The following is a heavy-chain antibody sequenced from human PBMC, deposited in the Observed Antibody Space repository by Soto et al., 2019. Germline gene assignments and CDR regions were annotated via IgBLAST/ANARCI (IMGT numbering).Heavy chain of an antibody. CDR1: GYSFSSYG. J-gene: IGHJ4*02. CDR2: ISASGDT. Sequence: RASVKVSCKASGYSFSSYGISWVRQAPGQGLEWMGWISASGDTNYAQKLQGRVTVTADTSTSTAYMELRSLRSDDTAVYYCVRSGYLNRDFDFWGQGTLVTVSS. CDR3: VRSGYLNRDFDF. V-gene: IGHV1-18*04. D-gene: IGHD3-22*01.